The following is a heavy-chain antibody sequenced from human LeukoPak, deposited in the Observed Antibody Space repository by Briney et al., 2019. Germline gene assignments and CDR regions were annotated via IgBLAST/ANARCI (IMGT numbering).Heavy chain of an antibody. V-gene: IGHV3-7*01. D-gene: IGHD3-3*01. CDR3: GRYEMDV. J-gene: IGHJ6*02. CDR2: INEDGSEK. CDR1: GFTFNTYW. Sequence: GGSLRLSCAASGFTFNTYWMIWVRQAPGKGLEWVANINEDGSEKYCVDSVKGRFAISRDNARNSLYLQMNSLRAEDTAVYYCGRYEMDVWGQGTTVTVSS.